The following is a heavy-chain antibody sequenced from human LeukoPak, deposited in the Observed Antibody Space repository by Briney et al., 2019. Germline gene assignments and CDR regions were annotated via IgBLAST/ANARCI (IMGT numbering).Heavy chain of an antibody. CDR3: AKIGGDDSSGWFESYFDY. V-gene: IGHV5-51*01. CDR1: GYTFTNYW. D-gene: IGHD3-22*01. CDR2: TYPGDSET. J-gene: IGHJ4*02. Sequence: GESLKISCKGSGYTFTNYWIAWVRQMPAKGLEWMGITYPGDSETTYSPSFQGQVTISADNSITTAYLQWGSLKASDSGMYYCAKIGGDDSSGWFESYFDYWGQGTLVTVSS.